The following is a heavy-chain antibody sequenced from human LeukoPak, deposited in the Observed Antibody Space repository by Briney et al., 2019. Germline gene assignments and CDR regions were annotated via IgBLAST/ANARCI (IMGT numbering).Heavy chain of an antibody. CDR2: ISTYNGDT. V-gene: IGHV1-18*01. D-gene: IGHD1-26*01. Sequence: GASVKVSCKASGYIFTSYGITWVRQAPGQGLEWMGWISTYNGDTNYAQNLQGRVTMTTDTSTSTAYMDLRSLRSDDTAVYYCARDTGSSPGDYGGQGTLVTVSS. J-gene: IGHJ4*02. CDR3: ARDTGSSPGDY. CDR1: GYIFTSYG.